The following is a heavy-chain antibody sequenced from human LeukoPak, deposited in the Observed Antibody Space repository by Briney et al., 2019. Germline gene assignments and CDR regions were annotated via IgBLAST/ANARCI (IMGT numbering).Heavy chain of an antibody. D-gene: IGHD3-22*01. CDR3: ARGVGGSGYYYFDY. CDR1: GFTVSSNY. CDR2: IYSGGST. V-gene: IGHV3-53*04. Sequence: PGGSLRLSCAASGFTVSSNYMSRVRQAPGKGLEWVSVIYSGGSTYYADSVKGRFAISRHNSKNTLYLQMNSLRAEDTAVYYCARGVGGSGYYYFDYWGQGTLVTVSS. J-gene: IGHJ4*02.